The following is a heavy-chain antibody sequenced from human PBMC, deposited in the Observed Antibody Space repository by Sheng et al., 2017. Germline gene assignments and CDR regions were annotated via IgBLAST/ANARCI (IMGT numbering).Heavy chain of an antibody. D-gene: IGHD3-16*01. CDR3: ARDAVEGWGNQAFDI. CDR1: DLPFTSYS. V-gene: IGHV3-21*02. J-gene: IGHJ3*02. Sequence: EVQLVDSGGGLVKPGGSRRDSPVQPLDLPFTSYSMSWVRQAPGKGLEWVSYISHTSIYVYYAESAKGRFTTLRDNAKDSLYLQMNSLRAEDTAVYYCARDAVEGWGNQAFDIWG. CDR2: ISHTSIYV.